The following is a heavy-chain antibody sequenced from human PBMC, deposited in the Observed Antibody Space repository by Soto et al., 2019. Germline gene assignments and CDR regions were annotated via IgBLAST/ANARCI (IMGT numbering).Heavy chain of an antibody. J-gene: IGHJ4*02. CDR2: ISGSGGST. V-gene: IGHV3-23*01. CDR1: GFTFSTYA. CDR3: AKERGGIVGASDY. D-gene: IGHD1-26*01. Sequence: HPGGSLRLSCAASGFTFSTYAMSWVRQAPGKGLEWVSGISGSGGSTYYADSVKGRFTISRGNSKNTLYLQLNSLRVEDTAAYYCAKERGGIVGASDYWGQGTLVTVSS.